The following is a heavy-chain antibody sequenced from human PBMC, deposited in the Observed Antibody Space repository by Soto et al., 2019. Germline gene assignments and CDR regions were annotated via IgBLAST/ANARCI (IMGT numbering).Heavy chain of an antibody. CDR1: GGSISSGGYY. CDR2: IYYSGST. D-gene: IGHD1-26*01. Sequence: QVQLQESGPGLVKPSQTLSLTCSVSGGSISSGGYYWSWIRQHPEKDLEWIGYIYYSGSTNYNPSLKSRVIISVDTSSNRFSLDLRSVTAADTAIYYCARHSASWQWFDYWGQGTLVTVSS. CDR3: ARHSASWQWFDY. V-gene: IGHV4-31*03. J-gene: IGHJ5*01.